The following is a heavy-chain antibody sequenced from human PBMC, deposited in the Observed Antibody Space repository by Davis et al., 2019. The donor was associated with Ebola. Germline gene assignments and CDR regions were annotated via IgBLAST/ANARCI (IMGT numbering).Heavy chain of an antibody. CDR3: ARGITGTLGVGWFDP. Sequence: AASVKVSCKASGYTFTSYGISWVRQAPGQGLEWMGWISAYNGNTNYAQKLQGRVTMTTDTSTSTAYMELRSLRSDDTAVYYCARGITGTLGVGWFDPWGQGTLVTVPS. J-gene: IGHJ5*02. D-gene: IGHD1-20*01. V-gene: IGHV1-18*01. CDR1: GYTFTSYG. CDR2: ISAYNGNT.